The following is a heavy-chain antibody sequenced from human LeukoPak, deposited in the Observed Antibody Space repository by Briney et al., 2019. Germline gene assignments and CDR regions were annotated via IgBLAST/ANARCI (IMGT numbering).Heavy chain of an antibody. CDR1: GFTFSSYG. V-gene: IGHV3-30*03. CDR3: ARDSEPEEDYYYGMDV. D-gene: IGHD1-26*01. CDR2: ISYDGSNK. J-gene: IGHJ6*02. Sequence: GGSLRLSCAASGFTFSSYGMHWVRQAPGKGLEWVAVISYDGSNKYYADFVKGRFTISRDNSKNTLYLQMNSLRAEDTAVYYCARDSEPEEDYYYGMDVWGQGTTVTVSS.